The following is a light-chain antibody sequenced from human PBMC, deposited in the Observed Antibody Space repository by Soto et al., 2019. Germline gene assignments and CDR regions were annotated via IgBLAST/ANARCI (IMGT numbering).Light chain of an antibody. Sequence: EIVLTQSPGTLSLCPGERATLSFRASQSVSSSYLAWYQQKPGQAPRLLIYGASSRATGIPDRFSGSGSGTEFTLTISSLQPDDFATYYCQHYNSYSEAFGQGTKVDI. V-gene: IGKV3-20*01. CDR2: GAS. CDR3: QHYNSYSEA. J-gene: IGKJ1*01. CDR1: QSVSSSY.